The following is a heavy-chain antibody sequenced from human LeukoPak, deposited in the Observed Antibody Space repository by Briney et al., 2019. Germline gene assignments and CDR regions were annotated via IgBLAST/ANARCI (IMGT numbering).Heavy chain of an antibody. Sequence: GGSLRLSCAGSGITFSTYWMHWGRQAPGKGLVWVSRINSEGSTISYADSVKGRFTISRDNSKNTLYLQMNRLRPEDTAVYYCARGTVTAPDYWGQGTLVTVSS. CDR1: GITFSTYW. J-gene: IGHJ4*02. CDR2: INSEGSTI. CDR3: ARGTVTAPDY. D-gene: IGHD2-21*02. V-gene: IGHV3-74*01.